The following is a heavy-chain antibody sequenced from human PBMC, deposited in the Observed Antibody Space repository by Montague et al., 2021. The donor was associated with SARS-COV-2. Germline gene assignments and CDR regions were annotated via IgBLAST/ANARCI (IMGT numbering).Heavy chain of an antibody. CDR2: IDWDDDK. J-gene: IGHJ5*02. V-gene: IGHV2-70*11. CDR3: ARNGVEFRGSEKYYSGNWLDP. Sequence: PALVNPTQTLALTCTFSGFSLTTAGMCVSWIRQPPGKALEWLARIDWDDDKYYSTSLKTRLTISKDTSKNQVVLTMTNMNPADTATYYCARNGVEFRGSEKYYSGNWLDPWGQGTLVTVSS. CDR1: GFSLTTAGMC. D-gene: IGHD3-10*01.